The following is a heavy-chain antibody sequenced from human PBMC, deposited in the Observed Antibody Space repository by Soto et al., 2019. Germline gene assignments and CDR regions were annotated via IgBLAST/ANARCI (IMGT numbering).Heavy chain of an antibody. CDR3: VRTNYDYVWGSYRFDF. CDR2: ISYSGNT. Sequence: QVQLQESGPGLVKPSQTLSLTCTVSGGSISSGDYYWSWIRQHPGKVLEWIGYISYSGNTYYNPSLKSRLTISGDTSKNQFSLRLSSVTAANTAGYYCVRTNYDYVWGSYRFDFWGQGTLVTVSS. J-gene: IGHJ4*02. V-gene: IGHV4-30-4*01. CDR1: GGSISSGDYY. D-gene: IGHD3-16*02.